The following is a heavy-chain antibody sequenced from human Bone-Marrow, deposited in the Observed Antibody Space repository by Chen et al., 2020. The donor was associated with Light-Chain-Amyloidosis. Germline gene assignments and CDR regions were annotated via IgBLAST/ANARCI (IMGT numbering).Heavy chain of an antibody. Sequence: QLQLQESGPGLVKPSETLSLTCTVSGGSISSSSYYWGWIRQPPGKGLEWIGSIYYSGSTYYNPSLKSRVTISVDTSKNQFSLKLSSVTAADTAVYYCARNPYSSSWSWFDPWGQGTLVTVSS. J-gene: IGHJ5*02. V-gene: IGHV4-39*01. D-gene: IGHD6-13*01. CDR1: GGSISSSSYY. CDR2: IYYSGST. CDR3: ARNPYSSSWSWFDP.